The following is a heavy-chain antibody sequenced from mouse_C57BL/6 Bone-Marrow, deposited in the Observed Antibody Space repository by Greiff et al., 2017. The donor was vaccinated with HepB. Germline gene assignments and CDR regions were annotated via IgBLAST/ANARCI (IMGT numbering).Heavy chain of an antibody. CDR2: IYPGNGDT. CDR1: GYTFTSYN. D-gene: IGHD4-1*01. J-gene: IGHJ3*01. CDR3: ARRAGTAWFAC. V-gene: IGHV1-12*01. Sequence: SGAELVRPGASVKMSCKASGYTFTSYNMYWVKQTPRQGLEWIGAIYPGNGDTSYNQKFKGKATLTVDKSSSTAYMQLSSLTSEDSAVYFCARRAGTAWFACWGQGTLVTVST.